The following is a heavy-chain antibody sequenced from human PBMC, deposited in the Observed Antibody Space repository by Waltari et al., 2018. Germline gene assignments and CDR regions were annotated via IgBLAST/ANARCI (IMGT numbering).Heavy chain of an antibody. Sequence: QVQLVQSGAEVKKPGASVKVSCKVSGYTLTELSMHWVRQAPGKGLEWMGGFDPEDGETIYAQKFQGRVTMTEDTSTDTAYMELSSLRSEDTAVYYCATDLPEIYDSSGYSAFDIWGQGTMVTVSS. CDR1: GYTLTELS. CDR3: ATDLPEIYDSSGYSAFDI. D-gene: IGHD3-22*01. V-gene: IGHV1-24*01. CDR2: FDPEDGET. J-gene: IGHJ3*02.